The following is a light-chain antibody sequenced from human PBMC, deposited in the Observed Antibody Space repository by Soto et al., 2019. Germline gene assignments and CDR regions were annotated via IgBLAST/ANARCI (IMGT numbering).Light chain of an antibody. CDR2: EVY. J-gene: IGLJ2*01. V-gene: IGLV2-8*01. CDR3: NSYAGSNTMV. Sequence: QSALTQPPSASGSPGQAVTISCTGTRDDVGGYNYVSWYQHHPGKAPKLIVYEVYKRPAGVPDRFSGSKSGNTASLTVSGLQAEDEADYHCNSYAGSNTMVFGGGTKVTVL. CDR1: RDDVGGYNY.